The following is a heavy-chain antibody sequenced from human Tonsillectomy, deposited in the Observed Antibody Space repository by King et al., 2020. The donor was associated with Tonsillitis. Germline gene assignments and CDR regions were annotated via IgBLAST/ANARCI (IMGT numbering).Heavy chain of an antibody. D-gene: IGHD3-22*01. V-gene: IGHV3-33*01. CDR2: IWHDGSNN. Sequence: HVQLVESGGGVVQPGGSLRLSCAASGFSFSNSAMHWVRRAPGKGLEWVAVIWHDGSNNYYADSVKGRFTISRDNSKSTLYLQMNSLRADDTAVYYCARVAEYYYDTTGYSQYYFDFWGQGTLVTVSS. CDR1: GFSFSNSA. CDR3: ARVAEYYYDTTGYSQYYFDF. J-gene: IGHJ4*02.